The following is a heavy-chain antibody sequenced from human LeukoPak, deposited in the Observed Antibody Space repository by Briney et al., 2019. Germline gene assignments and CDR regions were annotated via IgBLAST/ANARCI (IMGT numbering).Heavy chain of an antibody. CDR2: IYYSGST. Sequence: PSETLSLTCTVSGGSISTYYWSWIRQPPGKGLEWIGYIYYSGSTNYNPSLKSRVTISRDTSKNEFSLILSSLTAADTAVYYCARDSPPAYCSSGSCYFDSWGQGTLVTVSS. D-gene: IGHD2-15*01. CDR3: ARDSPPAYCSSGSCYFDS. J-gene: IGHJ4*02. V-gene: IGHV4-59*12. CDR1: GGSISTYY.